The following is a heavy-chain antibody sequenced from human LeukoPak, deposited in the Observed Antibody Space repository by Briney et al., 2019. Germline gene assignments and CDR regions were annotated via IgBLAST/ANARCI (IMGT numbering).Heavy chain of an antibody. J-gene: IGHJ4*02. CDR1: GFDFKIYT. V-gene: IGHV3-21*01. Sequence: GGSLRLSCAASGFDFKIYTMNWIRQAPGKGLEWVAYIDRNSDYIYYADSVQGRFTISRDNAKNSLYLQMNSLRVDDMGFYYCALTKAATATFEEYLDTWGQGTLVTVSS. D-gene: IGHD2-21*02. CDR3: ALTKAATATFEEYLDT. CDR2: IDRNSDYI.